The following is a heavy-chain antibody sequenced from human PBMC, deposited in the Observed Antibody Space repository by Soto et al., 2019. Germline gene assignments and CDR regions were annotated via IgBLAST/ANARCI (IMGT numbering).Heavy chain of an antibody. Sequence: QVHLVQSGTEVRKPGSSVTVSCKLSGGTFSTYTISWVRQAPGQGLQWMGGITPILRETTYAQNFQGRVFITADISATTAYMELSDLTSEDTAMYYCGRVPRYSFPTSDTLDQWGQGTRCTVS. V-gene: IGHV1-69*06. J-gene: IGHJ4*02. CDR1: GGTFSTYT. D-gene: IGHD5-18*01. CDR2: ITPILRET. CDR3: GRVPRYSFPTSDTLDQ.